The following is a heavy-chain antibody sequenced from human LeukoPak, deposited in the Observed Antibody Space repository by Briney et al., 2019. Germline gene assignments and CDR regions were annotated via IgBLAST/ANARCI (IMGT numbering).Heavy chain of an antibody. D-gene: IGHD2-15*01. CDR3: ARGVVAATGGNYFDY. J-gene: IGHJ4*02. Sequence: SETLSLTCTVSGGSISSSSYYWGWIRQPPGKGLEWIGSIYYSGSTYYNPSLKSRVTISVDTSKNQFSLKLSSVTAADTAVYYCARGVVAATGGNYFDYWGQGTLVTVSS. CDR1: GGSISSSSYY. V-gene: IGHV4-39*07. CDR2: IYYSGST.